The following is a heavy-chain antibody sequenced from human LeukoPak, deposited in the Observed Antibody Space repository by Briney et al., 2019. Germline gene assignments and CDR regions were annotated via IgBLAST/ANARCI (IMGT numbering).Heavy chain of an antibody. V-gene: IGHV3-23*01. CDR1: GFTFSSYA. Sequence: PGGSLRLSCAASGFTFSSYAMSWVRQAPGKGLEWVSAISGSGGSTYYADSVKGRFTISRDNSKNTLYLQMNSLRAEDTAVYYCAKSSTPFVVVGMDVWGQGTLVTVSS. J-gene: IGHJ4*02. CDR3: AKSSTPFVVVGMDV. D-gene: IGHD2-21*01. CDR2: ISGSGGST.